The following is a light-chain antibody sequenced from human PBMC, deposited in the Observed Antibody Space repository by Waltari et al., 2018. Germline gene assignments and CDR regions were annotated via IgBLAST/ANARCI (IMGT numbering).Light chain of an antibody. J-gene: IGKJ2*01. V-gene: IGKV3-20*01. CDR1: QTVSSSY. CDR2: GVS. CDR3: HQYSRSPYT. Sequence: DIVLTQSPGSLSLSPGDSATLPCRASQTVSSSYLAWYQQRPGQAPRLLIYGVSSRATGIPDRFSGSGSGTDFTLIISRLEPEDFAVYYCHQYSRSPYTFGQGTKLEIK.